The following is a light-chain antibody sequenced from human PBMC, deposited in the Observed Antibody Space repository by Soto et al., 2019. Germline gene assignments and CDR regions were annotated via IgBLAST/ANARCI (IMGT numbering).Light chain of an antibody. V-gene: IGLV7-43*01. CDR3: LLYYDGVQLV. CDR2: NTN. Sequence: QAVVTQEPSLIVSPGATVTLTCGSSTGAVTSRNWPNWFQQKPGQAPRPLIYNTNNRHSWTPARFSGSLLGGKAALTLSAVQPEDDADYYCLLYYDGVQLVFGGGTKLTVL. CDR1: TGAVTSRNW. J-gene: IGLJ3*02.